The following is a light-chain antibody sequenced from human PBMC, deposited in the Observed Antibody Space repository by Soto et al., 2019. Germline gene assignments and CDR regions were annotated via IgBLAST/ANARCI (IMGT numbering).Light chain of an antibody. CDR3: QTWVSSVRV. V-gene: IGLV4-69*01. CDR1: TGHSNYI. J-gene: IGLJ3*02. Sequence: QPVLTQSPSASASLGASVKLTCTLTTGHSNYIIAWHQQQPEKGPRYLMKVNSDGSHIKGDGIPDRFSGSSSGAERYLTISRLQSEDEADYYCQTWVSSVRVFGGGTQLTVL. CDR2: VNSDGSH.